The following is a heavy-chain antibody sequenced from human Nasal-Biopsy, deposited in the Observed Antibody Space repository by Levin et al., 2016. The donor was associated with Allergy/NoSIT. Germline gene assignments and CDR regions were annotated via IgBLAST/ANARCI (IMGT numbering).Heavy chain of an antibody. CDR1: GDSISSMNYY. Sequence: SETLSLTCTVSGDSISSMNYYWSWIRQPPGKGPEWIGSISYDGSTSYSPSLKSRVTISVDTSENHFSLQLRSVTAADTAVYYCAATGFSISWFLWGFWGRGTLVTVSS. V-gene: IGHV4-39*02. CDR3: AATGFSISWFLWGF. J-gene: IGHJ4*02. CDR2: ISYDGST. D-gene: IGHD3-16*01.